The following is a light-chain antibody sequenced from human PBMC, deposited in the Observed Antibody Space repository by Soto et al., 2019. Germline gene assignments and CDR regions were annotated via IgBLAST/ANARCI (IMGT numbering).Light chain of an antibody. Sequence: EIVLTQSPATLSVSPGERATLSCGASQSVRTNLAWYQQKLGQPPRLLIYGASTRATGIPARFSGSGSGTECTLTISSLQSEDFAIFYCQQYNDWPRTFGQGTKL. V-gene: IGKV3-15*01. CDR1: QSVRTN. CDR2: GAS. CDR3: QQYNDWPRT. J-gene: IGKJ2*01.